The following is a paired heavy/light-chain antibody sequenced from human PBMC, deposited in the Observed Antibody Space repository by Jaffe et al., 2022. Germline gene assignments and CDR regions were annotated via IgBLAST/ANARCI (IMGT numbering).Light chain of an antibody. CDR3: AAWDDSLRNWV. CDR2: RNN. J-gene: IGLJ3*02. Sequence: QSVLTQPPSASGTPGQRVTISCSGSTSNIGSNYVYWYQQLPGTAPKLLIYRNNQRPSGVPDRFSGSKSGTSASLAISGLRSEDEADYYCAAWDDSLRNWVFGGGTKLTVL. CDR1: TSNIGSNY. V-gene: IGLV1-47*01.
Heavy chain of an antibody. CDR2: IYWDDDK. J-gene: IGHJ4*02. Sequence: QITLKESGPTLVKPTQTLTLTCTFSGFSLKYSGVGVGWIRQPPGKALEWLALIYWDDDKRYSPSLKSRLTIAKDTSKNQVVLTMTNMDPVDSATYYCTHIRWLVDFYYFDYWGQGTLVTVSS. V-gene: IGHV2-5*02. CDR1: GFSLKYSGVG. D-gene: IGHD6-19*01. CDR3: THIRWLVDFYYFDY.